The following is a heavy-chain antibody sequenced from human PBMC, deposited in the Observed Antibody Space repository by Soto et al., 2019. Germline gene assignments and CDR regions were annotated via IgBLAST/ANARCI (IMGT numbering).Heavy chain of an antibody. D-gene: IGHD2-2*01. CDR2: IIPIFGTA. J-gene: IGHJ4*02. CDR1: GGTFSSYA. V-gene: IGHV1-69*13. Sequence: SVKVSCKASGGTFSSYAISWVRQAPGQGLEWMGGIIPIFGTANYAQKFQGRVTITADESTSTAYMELSSLRSEDTAVYYCAKGVVVPAAISPRYTIDYWGQGALVTVSS. CDR3: AKGVVVPAAISPRYTIDY.